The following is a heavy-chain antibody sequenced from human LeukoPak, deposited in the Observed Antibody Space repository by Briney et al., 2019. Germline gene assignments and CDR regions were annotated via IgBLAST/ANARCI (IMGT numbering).Heavy chain of an antibody. CDR2: IIPIFGTA. J-gene: IGHJ4*02. CDR3: ASYQQWLVKGTFDY. Sequence: SVKVSCKASGGTFSSYAISRVRQAPGQGLEWMGGIIPIFGTANYAQKFQGRVTITADESTSTAYMELSSLRSEDTAVYYCASYQQWLVKGTFDYWGQGTLVTVSS. D-gene: IGHD6-19*01. CDR1: GGTFSSYA. V-gene: IGHV1-69*01.